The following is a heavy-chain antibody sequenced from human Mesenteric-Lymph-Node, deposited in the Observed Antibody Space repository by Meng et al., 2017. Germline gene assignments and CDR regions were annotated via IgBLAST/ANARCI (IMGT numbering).Heavy chain of an antibody. J-gene: IGHJ4*02. D-gene: IGHD3-22*01. V-gene: IGHV5-51*01. CDR1: ENTFIGYW. Sequence: GESLKISCKDSENTFIGYWFGWVRQMPGKGLEWMGIIYPGNSEIRYSPSFQGQVTISADKSTSTAYLQWSSLKVSDTAMYYCARRLSSYNYYDSSGYDFWGQGTLVTVSS. CDR2: IYPGNSEI. CDR3: ARRLSSYNYYDSSGYDF.